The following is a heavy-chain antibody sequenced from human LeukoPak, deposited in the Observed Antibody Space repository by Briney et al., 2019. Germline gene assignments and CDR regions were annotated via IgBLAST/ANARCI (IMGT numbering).Heavy chain of an antibody. J-gene: IGHJ4*02. V-gene: IGHV4-34*01. Sequence: SETLSLTCAVYGGSFSGYYWSWIRQPPGKGLEWIGSIYHSGSTYYNPSLKSRVTISVDTSKNQFSLKLSSVTAADTAVYYCARQDGYNYRWDYWGQGTLVTVSS. D-gene: IGHD5-24*01. CDR3: ARQDGYNYRWDY. CDR1: GGSFSGYY. CDR2: IYHSGST.